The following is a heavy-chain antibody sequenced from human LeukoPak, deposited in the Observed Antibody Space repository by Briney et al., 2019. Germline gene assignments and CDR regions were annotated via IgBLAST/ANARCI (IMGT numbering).Heavy chain of an antibody. CDR3: ARGDSSGSIFDY. D-gene: IGHD3-22*01. CDR2: IKEDGSEK. CDR1: GFTFSNYW. J-gene: IGHJ4*02. Sequence: GGSLRLSCAASGFTFSNYWMSWVRQAPGKGLEWVANIKEDGSEKYYVDSVKGRFTISRDNAKKSLYLQMNSLRAEDTAVYYCARGDSSGSIFDYWGQGTLVTVSS. V-gene: IGHV3-7*01.